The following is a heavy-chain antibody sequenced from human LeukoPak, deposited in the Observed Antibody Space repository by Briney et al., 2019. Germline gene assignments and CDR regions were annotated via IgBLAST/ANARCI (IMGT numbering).Heavy chain of an antibody. Sequence: SETLSLTCTVSGGSISSYYWSWIRQPAGKGLEWIGSIYHSGSTYYNPSLKSRVTISVDTSKNQFSLKLRSVTAVDTAVYYCARDLMYTYSSGCMSPWGQGTLVTVSS. V-gene: IGHV4-4*07. CDR2: IYHSGST. D-gene: IGHD6-19*01. CDR1: GGSISSYY. CDR3: ARDLMYTYSSGCMSP. J-gene: IGHJ5*02.